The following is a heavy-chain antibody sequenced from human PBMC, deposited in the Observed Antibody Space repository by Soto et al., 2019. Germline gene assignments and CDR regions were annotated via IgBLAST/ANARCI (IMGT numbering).Heavy chain of an antibody. CDR1: GGSICSGDYY. D-gene: IGHD3-3*01. V-gene: IGHV4-30-4*01. CDR3: ARKVRAGGVVIKRKTLGAFDI. J-gene: IGHJ3*02. Sequence: SETLSLSCTVCGGSICSGDYYWRWIRQPPGKGLEWIGYIYYSGSTYYNPSLKSRVTISVDTSKNQFSLKLSSVTAADTAVYYCARKVRAGGVVIKRKTLGAFDIWGQGTMVTVSS. CDR2: IYYSGST.